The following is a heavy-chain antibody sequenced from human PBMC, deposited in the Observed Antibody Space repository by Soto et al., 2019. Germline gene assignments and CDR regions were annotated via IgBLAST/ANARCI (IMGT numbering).Heavy chain of an antibody. CDR2: TRDKANSYTT. D-gene: IGHD4-4*01. CDR1: GFTISDHY. CDR3: ARPLSTVTTVLDV. Sequence: SLRLSCAASGFTISDHYIDWVRHGPAKGLEWVGRTRDKANSYTTVYAASVKGRFTISRDDSKNSVYLQMDSLKTEDTAVYYCARPLSTVTTVLDVWGQGTTVTVSS. V-gene: IGHV3-72*01. J-gene: IGHJ6*02.